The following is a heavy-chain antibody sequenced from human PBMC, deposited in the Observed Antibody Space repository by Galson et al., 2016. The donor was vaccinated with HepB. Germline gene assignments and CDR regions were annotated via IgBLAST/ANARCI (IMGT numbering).Heavy chain of an antibody. D-gene: IGHD3-9*01. V-gene: IGHV3-30-3*01. CDR2: LSTNGLSK. CDR3: AKVQGKLRYYDLRTNDAVEI. CDR1: GFSVNTYA. J-gene: IGHJ3*02. Sequence: SLRLSCAASGFSVNTYAVTWVRQAPGKGLEWVAELSTNGLSKHYADSVKGRFTISKDNSKNTLYLQMNSLRVEDTAIDYCAKVQGKLRYYDLRTNDAVEIWGQGTMVIVSS.